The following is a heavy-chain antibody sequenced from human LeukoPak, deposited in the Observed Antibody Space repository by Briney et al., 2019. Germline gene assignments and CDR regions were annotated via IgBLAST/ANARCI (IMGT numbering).Heavy chain of an antibody. J-gene: IGHJ4*02. CDR3: AREGHSSGSLGDY. CDR2: ISGSGAGT. D-gene: IGHD6-19*01. V-gene: IGHV3-23*01. Sequence: GGSLRLSCAASGFSFSSYAMNWVRQAPGKGLEWVSAISGSGAGTYYADSVKGRFTISRDNSKNTLYLQMNSLRAEDTAVYFCAREGHSSGSLGDYWGQGILVTVSS. CDR1: GFSFSSYA.